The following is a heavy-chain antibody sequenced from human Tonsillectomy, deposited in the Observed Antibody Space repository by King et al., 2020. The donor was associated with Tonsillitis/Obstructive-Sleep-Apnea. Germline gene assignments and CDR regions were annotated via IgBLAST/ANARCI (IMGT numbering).Heavy chain of an antibody. V-gene: IGHV3-53*04. CDR2: IHYDGST. D-gene: IGHD6-13*01. Sequence: VQLVESGGGLVRPGGSLRLSCAASGFTVTNNFLSWVRQAPGQGLEWVSTIHYDGSTYYADSVKGRFTISRHNSKNTLYLQMNRLRVEDTAVYYCARGGSWTFDYWGLGTLVTVSS. J-gene: IGHJ4*02. CDR3: ARGGSWTFDY. CDR1: GFTVTNNF.